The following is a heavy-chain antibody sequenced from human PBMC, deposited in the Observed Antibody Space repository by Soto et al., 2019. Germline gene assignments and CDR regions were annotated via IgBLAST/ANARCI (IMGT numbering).Heavy chain of an antibody. CDR3: AHRVLRTVFGLVTTTAIYFDF. CDR1: GFSLTTCGVG. Sequence: QITLNESGPTQVKPRQTLTLTCTFSGFSLTTCGVGVGWIRQSPGKAPEWLALIYWDDDKRYSPSLKSRLTLTKDTSKNQLVLTMADLDPADTATYYCAHRVLRTVFGLVTTTAIYFDFWGQGTPVAVSS. D-gene: IGHD3-3*01. J-gene: IGHJ4*02. CDR2: IYWDDDK. V-gene: IGHV2-5*02.